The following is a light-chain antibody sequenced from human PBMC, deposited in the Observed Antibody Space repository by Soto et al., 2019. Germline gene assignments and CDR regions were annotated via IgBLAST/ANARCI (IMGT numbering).Light chain of an antibody. CDR3: SSYAASSAVV. Sequence: QSVLPQPASVSGSPGQSITISCTGTSSDIGTYNFVSWYQQHPGKAPQLLIYDVSFRPSGVSDRFSGSKSGSTASLTISGLQSKDEANYFCSSYAASSAVVFGGGTKVTVL. V-gene: IGLV2-14*03. CDR1: SSDIGTYNF. J-gene: IGLJ2*01. CDR2: DVS.